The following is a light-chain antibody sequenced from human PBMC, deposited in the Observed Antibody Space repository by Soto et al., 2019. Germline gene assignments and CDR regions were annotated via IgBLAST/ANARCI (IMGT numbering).Light chain of an antibody. Sequence: DIQMTQSPSSLFASVGDRVTITCRASQSISSYLNWYQQKPGKAPKLLIYAASSLQSGVPSRFGGSGSGTDFTLTISSLQPEDFATYYCQQSYSTPWTFGQGTKVEIK. V-gene: IGKV1-39*01. CDR2: AAS. CDR3: QQSYSTPWT. CDR1: QSISSY. J-gene: IGKJ1*01.